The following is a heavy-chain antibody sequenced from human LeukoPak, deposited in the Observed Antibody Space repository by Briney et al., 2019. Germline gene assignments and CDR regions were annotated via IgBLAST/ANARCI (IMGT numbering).Heavy chain of an antibody. J-gene: IGHJ3*01. CDR2: ISAYSGNT. Sequence: ASVKVSCKASGYTFTSYGISWVRQAPGQGLEWMGWISAYSGNTNYAQRLQGRVTMTTDTSTTTAYMELRSLRSDDTAVYYCARDRNHAFDFWGQGTMVTVSS. CDR3: ARDRNHAFDF. V-gene: IGHV1-18*01. CDR1: GYTFTSYG.